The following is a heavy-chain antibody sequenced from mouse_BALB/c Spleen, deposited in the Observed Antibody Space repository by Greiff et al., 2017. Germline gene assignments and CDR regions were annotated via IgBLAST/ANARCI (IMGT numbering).Heavy chain of an antibody. CDR1: GFDFSRYW. CDR2: INPDSSTI. CDR3: ARPGIYYGNYYAMDY. V-gene: IGHV4-1*02. Sequence: EVKLLESGGGLVQPGGSLKLSCAASGFDFSRYWMSWVRQAPGKGLEWIGEINPDSSTINYTPSLKDKFIISRDNAKNTLYLQMSKVRSEDTALYYCARPGIYYGNYYAMDYWGQGTSVTVSS. J-gene: IGHJ4*01. D-gene: IGHD2-1*01.